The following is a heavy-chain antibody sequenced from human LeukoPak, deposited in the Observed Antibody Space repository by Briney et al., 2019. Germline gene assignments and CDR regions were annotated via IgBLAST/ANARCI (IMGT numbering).Heavy chain of an antibody. CDR2: IYYSGST. CDR3: ATSPVLRFLEWPHGTSYYYMDV. D-gene: IGHD3-3*01. J-gene: IGHJ6*03. V-gene: IGHV4-30-4*08. Sequence: SQTLSLTCTVSGGSISSGDYYWSWIRQPPGKGLEWIGYIYYSGSTYYNPSLKSRVTISVDTSKNQFSLKLSSVTAADTAVYYCATSPVLRFLEWPHGTSYYYMDVWGKGTTVTVSS. CDR1: GGSISSGDYY.